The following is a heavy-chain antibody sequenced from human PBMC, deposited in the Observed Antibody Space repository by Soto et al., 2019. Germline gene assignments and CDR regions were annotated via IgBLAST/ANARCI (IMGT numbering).Heavy chain of an antibody. Sequence: PSETLSLTCTVSGGSISSYYWSWIRQPPGKGLEWIGYIYYSGSTNYNPSLKSRVTISVDTSKNQFSLKLSSVTAADTAVYYCARLYVWGSYRYFDYWGQGTLVTAPQ. D-gene: IGHD3-16*02. CDR1: GGSISSYY. CDR2: IYYSGST. J-gene: IGHJ4*02. V-gene: IGHV4-59*01. CDR3: ARLYVWGSYRYFDY.